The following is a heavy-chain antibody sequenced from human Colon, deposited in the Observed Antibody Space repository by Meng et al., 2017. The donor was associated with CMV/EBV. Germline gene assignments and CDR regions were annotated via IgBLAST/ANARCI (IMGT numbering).Heavy chain of an antibody. V-gene: IGHV1-69*10. Sequence: TYTTFGFSWVRQAPGQGPDWMGGIIPRLGIINSAQKFQGRLTITAETSTNTVHMELSSLRSEDTAVYYCASRGTFCSGGSCYHWFDPWGQGTLVTVSS. CDR1: TYTTFG. CDR2: IIPRLGII. D-gene: IGHD2-15*01. CDR3: ASRGTFCSGGSCYHWFDP. J-gene: IGHJ5*02.